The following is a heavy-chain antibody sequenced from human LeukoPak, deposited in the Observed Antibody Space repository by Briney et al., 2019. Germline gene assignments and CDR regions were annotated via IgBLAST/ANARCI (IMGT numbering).Heavy chain of an antibody. CDR1: GFTFDDYG. V-gene: IGHV3-20*04. CDR2: INWNGGST. CDR3: ARLDSGSYYYYLDY. J-gene: IGHJ4*02. D-gene: IGHD1-26*01. Sequence: GGSLRLSCAASGFTFDDYGMSWVRQAPGKGLEWVSGINWNGGSTGYADSVKGRFTISRDNAKNSLYLQMNSLRAEDTALYYCARLDSGSYYYYLDYWGQGTLVTVSS.